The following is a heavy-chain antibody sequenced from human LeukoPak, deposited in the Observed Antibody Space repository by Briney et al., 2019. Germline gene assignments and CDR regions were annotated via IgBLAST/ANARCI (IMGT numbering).Heavy chain of an antibody. J-gene: IGHJ6*02. CDR1: GYTFTSYY. CDR2: INPSGGST. V-gene: IGHV1-46*01. D-gene: IGHD2-15*01. Sequence: ASVKVSCKASGYTFTSYYMHWVRQAPGQGLEWMGIINPSGGSTSYAQKFQGRVTMTRDTSTSTVYMELSSLRSEDTAVYYCARDIVPGEYYYYGMDVGGQGPTATVPS. CDR3: ARDIVPGEYYYYGMDV.